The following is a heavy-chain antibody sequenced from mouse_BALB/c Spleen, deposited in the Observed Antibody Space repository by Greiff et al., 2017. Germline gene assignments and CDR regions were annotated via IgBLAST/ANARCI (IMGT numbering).Heavy chain of an antibody. D-gene: IGHD2-14*01. J-gene: IGHJ2*01. Sequence: EVNLVESGPELVKPGASVKISCKASGYSFTGYFMNWVMQSHGKSLEWIGRINPYNGDTFYNQKFKGKATLTVDKSSSTAHMELRSLASEDSAVYYCAREVRRRGLDYWGQGTTLTVSS. CDR2: INPYNGDT. CDR1: GYSFTGYF. CDR3: AREVRRRGLDY. V-gene: IGHV1-20*02.